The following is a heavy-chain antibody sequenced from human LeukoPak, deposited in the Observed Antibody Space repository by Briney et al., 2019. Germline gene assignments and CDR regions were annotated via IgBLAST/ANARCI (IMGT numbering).Heavy chain of an antibody. J-gene: IGHJ4*02. CDR1: GFGFSDYS. D-gene: IGHD3-3*01. CDR3: ARGFLRRCDFWSNADY. CDR2: ISFDGINK. Sequence: PGGSLRLSCAASGFGFSDYSVHWFRQAPGKGLEWVAAISFDGINKFHADSVKGRFTISGDNSKNMLYLQMNYLKTEDTATYFCARGFLRRCDFWSNADYWGQGTLVIVSS. V-gene: IGHV3-30-3*01.